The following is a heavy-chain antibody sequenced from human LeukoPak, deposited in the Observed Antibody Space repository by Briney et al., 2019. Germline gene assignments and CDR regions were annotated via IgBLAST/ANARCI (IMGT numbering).Heavy chain of an antibody. CDR3: TRDRAYGALDY. J-gene: IGHJ4*02. CDR2: ISWNSGSI. V-gene: IGHV3-9*01. CDR1: GFTFDDYA. Sequence: GGSLRLSCAASGFTFDDYAMHWVRQAPGKGLEWVSGISWNSGSISYADSVKGRFTISRDNAKNTLYLQMNSLRAEDTAVYYCTRDRAYGALDYWGQGTLVTVSS. D-gene: IGHD3-16*01.